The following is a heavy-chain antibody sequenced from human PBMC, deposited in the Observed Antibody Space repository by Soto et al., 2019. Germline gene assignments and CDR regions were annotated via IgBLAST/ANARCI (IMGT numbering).Heavy chain of an antibody. V-gene: IGHV3-21*01. CDR3: ARDSNDSSGYYVVYYYYYGMDV. CDR2: ISSSSSYI. CDR1: GFTFSSYS. Sequence: GGSLRLSCAASGFTFSSYSMNWVRQAPGKGLEWVSSISSSSSYIYYADSVKGRFTISRDNAKNSPYLQMNSLRAEDTAVYYCARDSNDSSGYYVVYYYYYGMDVWGQGTTVTVSS. J-gene: IGHJ6*02. D-gene: IGHD3-22*01.